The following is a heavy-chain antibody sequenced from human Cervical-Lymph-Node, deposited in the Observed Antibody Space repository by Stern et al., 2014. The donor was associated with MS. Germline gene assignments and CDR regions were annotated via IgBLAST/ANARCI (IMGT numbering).Heavy chain of an antibody. CDR2: INQDASEK. V-gene: IGHV3-7*01. CDR1: KFTFSNFW. CDR3: ARGPEIPAAISGLRYGMDV. Sequence: EVHLVESGGGLVQPGGSLRLSCAASKFTFSNFWMNWVRQAPGKGLEWVANINQDASEKYYVASVKGRFTISRDNPKNSLYLQMNNLRGEDTAVYYCARGPEIPAAISGLRYGMDVWGQGTTVTVSS. J-gene: IGHJ6*02. D-gene: IGHD2-2*01.